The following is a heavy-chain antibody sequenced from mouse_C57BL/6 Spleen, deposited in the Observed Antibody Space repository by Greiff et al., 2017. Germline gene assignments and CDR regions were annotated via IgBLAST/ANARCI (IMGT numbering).Heavy chain of an antibody. J-gene: IGHJ3*01. CDR3: ARYGYEGVFAY. Sequence: QVQLQQSGPELVKPGASVKISCKASGYAFSSSWMNWVKQRPGKGLEWIGRIYPGDGDTNYNGKFKGKATLTADKSSSTAYMQLSSLTSEDSAVYFCARYGYEGVFAYWGQGTLVTVSA. CDR2: IYPGDGDT. D-gene: IGHD2-2*01. V-gene: IGHV1-82*01. CDR1: GYAFSSSW.